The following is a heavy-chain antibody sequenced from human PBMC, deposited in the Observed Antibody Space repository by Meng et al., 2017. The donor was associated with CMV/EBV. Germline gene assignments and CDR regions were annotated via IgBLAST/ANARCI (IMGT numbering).Heavy chain of an antibody. CDR2: INPNSGGT. V-gene: IGHV1-2*02. D-gene: IGHD2-21*02. J-gene: IGHJ4*02. CDR3: ARVSRGLGGDHDGY. Sequence: SGYTFTGYYMHWVRQAPGQGLEWMGWINPNSGGTNYAQKFQGRVTMTRDTSISTAYMELSRLRSDDTAVYYCARVSRGLGGDHDGYWGQGTLVTVSS. CDR1: GYTFTGYY.